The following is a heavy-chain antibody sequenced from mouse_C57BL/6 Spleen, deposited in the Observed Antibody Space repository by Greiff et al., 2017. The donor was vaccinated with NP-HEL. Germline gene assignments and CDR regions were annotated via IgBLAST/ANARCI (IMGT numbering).Heavy chain of an antibody. D-gene: IGHD1-1*01. V-gene: IGHV1-64*01. J-gene: IGHJ1*03. CDR1: GYTFTSYW. CDR3: ARGGSGSSYWYFDV. CDR2: IHPNSGST. Sequence: QVQLQQPGAELVKPGASVKLSCKASGYTFTSYWMHWVKQRPGQGLEWIGMIHPNSGSTNYNEKFKSKATLTVDKSSSTAYMQLSSLTSEDSAVYYCARGGSGSSYWYFDVWGTGTTVTVSS.